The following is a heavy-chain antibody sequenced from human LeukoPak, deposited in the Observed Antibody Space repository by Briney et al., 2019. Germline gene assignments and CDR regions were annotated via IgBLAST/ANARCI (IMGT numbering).Heavy chain of an antibody. CDR3: ARDLSNRGRDYYYYMDV. D-gene: IGHD7-27*01. J-gene: IGHJ6*03. CDR2: IYTSGST. V-gene: IGHV4-4*07. CDR1: GGSISTYY. Sequence: SETLSLTCTVSGGSISTYYWSWIRQPAGKGLEWIGRIYTSGSTNYNPSLESRVTMSVDTSKNQFSLKLSSVTAADTAVYYCARDLSNRGRDYYYYMDVWGKGTTVTVSS.